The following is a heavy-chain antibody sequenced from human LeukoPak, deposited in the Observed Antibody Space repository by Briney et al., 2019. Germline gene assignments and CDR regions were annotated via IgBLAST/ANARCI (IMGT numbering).Heavy chain of an antibody. V-gene: IGHV5-51*01. CDR2: SYPGDSDT. CDR3: ASRSSNYYYYGMDV. D-gene: IGHD6-6*01. J-gene: IGHJ6*02. CDR1: GYSFTNYW. Sequence: GESLKISCKGSGYSFTNYWIGWVRHMPGKGLGWMGISYPGDSDTRYSPSFQGQVTISADKSISTAYLQCSSLKASDTAMYYCASRSSNYYYYGMDVWGQGTTVTVSS.